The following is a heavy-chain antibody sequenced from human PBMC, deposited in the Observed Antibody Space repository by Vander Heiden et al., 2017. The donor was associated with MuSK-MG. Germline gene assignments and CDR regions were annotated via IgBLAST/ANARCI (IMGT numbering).Heavy chain of an antibody. CDR3: AGAFRTTGDFAY. CDR2: IYYRGSI. CDR1: GDSISSGGYY. D-gene: IGHD1-1*01. Sequence: QVQLQESGPGLVKPSQTLSLTCTVPGDSISSGGYYWSWIRQHPGKGLEWIGYIYYRGSISYNPSLKSRVLISVDTSKNQFSLNLSSVTAADTAVYYCAGAFRTTGDFAYWGQGALVTVSS. J-gene: IGHJ4*02. V-gene: IGHV4-31*03.